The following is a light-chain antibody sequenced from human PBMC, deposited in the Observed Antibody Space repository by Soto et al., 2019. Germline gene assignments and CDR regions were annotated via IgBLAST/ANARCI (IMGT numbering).Light chain of an antibody. Sequence: DIQMTQSPSSLSASVGDRVTITCQASDDISNYLNWYQQKPGKAPKVLIYDASHLESGVPSRFSGGGAGREFTFTISILLAEDIETYYCQQYAKLPLTFGPGTKVDIK. CDR3: QQYAKLPLT. CDR2: DAS. V-gene: IGKV1-33*01. CDR1: DDISNY. J-gene: IGKJ3*01.